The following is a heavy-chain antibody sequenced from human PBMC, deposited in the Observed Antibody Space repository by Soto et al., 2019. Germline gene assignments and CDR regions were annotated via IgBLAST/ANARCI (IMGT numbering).Heavy chain of an antibody. CDR2: INAGNGNT. J-gene: IGHJ4*02. V-gene: IGHV1-3*01. D-gene: IGHD3-22*01. CDR3: ARGRIVVAPYIY. CDR1: GYTFTSYA. Sequence: GASVKVSCKASGYTFTSYAMHWVRQAPGQRLEWMGWINAGNGNTKYSQKFQGRVTITRDTSASTAYMELSSLRSEDTAVYYCARGRIVVAPYIYWGQGTLVTVSS.